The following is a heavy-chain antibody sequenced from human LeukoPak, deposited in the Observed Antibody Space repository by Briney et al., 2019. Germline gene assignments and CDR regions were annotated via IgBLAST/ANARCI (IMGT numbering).Heavy chain of an antibody. Sequence: GGSLRLSCAASGFTVSSYAMGWVRQAPGMGREWVSAISGSGGSTYYADSGKDRFTSSRDKSKNTLYLQMNRLRAEDTAVYYCAKDGGSSWEEKFCAYWGQGTLVTVSS. J-gene: IGHJ4*02. V-gene: IGHV3-23*01. CDR3: AKDGGSSWEEKFCAY. CDR1: GFTVSSYA. D-gene: IGHD6-13*01. CDR2: ISGSGGST.